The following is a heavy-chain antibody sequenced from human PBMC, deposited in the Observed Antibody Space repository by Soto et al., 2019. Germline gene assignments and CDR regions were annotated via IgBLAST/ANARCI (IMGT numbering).Heavy chain of an antibody. V-gene: IGHV1-69*12. CDR3: ARVPIDILTVYYYYGMDV. J-gene: IGHJ6*02. CDR2: IIPIFGTA. CDR1: GGTFSSYA. D-gene: IGHD3-9*01. Sequence: QVQLVQSGAEVKKPGSSVKVSCKASGGTFSSYAISWVRQAPGQGLEWMGGIIPIFGTANYAQKFQGRVTITADESTSTAYMELSSLRSEDTAVYYCARVPIDILTVYYYYGMDVWGQGTTVTVSS.